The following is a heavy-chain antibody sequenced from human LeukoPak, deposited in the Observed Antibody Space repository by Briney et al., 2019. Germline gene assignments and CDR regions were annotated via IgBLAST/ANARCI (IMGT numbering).Heavy chain of an antibody. D-gene: IGHD3-10*01. CDR3: ARAGTHYYSDY. CDR2: TIMTGTTT. J-gene: IGHJ4*02. V-gene: IGHV3-11*04. CDR1: GFTFSDYY. Sequence: GGSLRLSCAASGFTFSDYYMTWIRQAPGKGLEWVSYTIMTGTTTYYADSVTGRVTMSRDNAKNSLYLQMNSLRAEDTAVYYCARAGTHYYSDYWGQGTLVTVSS.